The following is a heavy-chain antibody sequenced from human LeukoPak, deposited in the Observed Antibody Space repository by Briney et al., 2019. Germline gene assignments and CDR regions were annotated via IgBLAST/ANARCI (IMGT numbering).Heavy chain of an antibody. D-gene: IGHD2-15*01. CDR1: GGSISSGGYY. J-gene: IGHJ5*02. Sequence: SETLSLTCTVSGGSISSGGYYWSWIRQHPGKGLEWIGYIYYSGSTYYNPSLKSRVTISVDTSKNQFSLKLSSATAADTAVYYCAREGDDEGYCSGGSCYSFDPWGQGTLVTVSS. CDR2: IYYSGST. V-gene: IGHV4-31*03. CDR3: AREGDDEGYCSGGSCYSFDP.